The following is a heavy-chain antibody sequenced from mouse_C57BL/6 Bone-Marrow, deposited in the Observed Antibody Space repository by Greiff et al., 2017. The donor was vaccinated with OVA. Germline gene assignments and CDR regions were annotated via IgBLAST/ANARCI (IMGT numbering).Heavy chain of an antibody. D-gene: IGHD3-2*02. Sequence: EVQVVESGGGLVKPGGSLKLSCAASGFTFSDYGMHWVRQAPEQGLEWVAYISRGSSTIYYADTVKGRFTISRDNAKNTLFLQMTSLRSEDTAMYYCASDSSGYPDDWGKGTTLTVSS. V-gene: IGHV5-17*01. CDR3: ASDSSGYPDD. CDR1: GFTFSDYG. CDR2: ISRGSSTI. J-gene: IGHJ2*01.